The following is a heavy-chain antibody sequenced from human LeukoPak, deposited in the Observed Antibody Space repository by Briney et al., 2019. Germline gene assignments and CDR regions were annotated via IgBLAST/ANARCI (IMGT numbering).Heavy chain of an antibody. J-gene: IGHJ4*02. CDR2: INPSGGST. CDR3: ATTYPARYYFDY. D-gene: IGHD1-1*01. V-gene: IGHV1-46*01. Sequence: ASVKVSCKASGYTFTGYYMHWVRQAPGQGLEWMGWINPSGGSTSYAQKFQGRVTMTRDTSTSTVYMELSSLRSEDTAVYYCATTYPARYYFDYWGQGTLVTVSS. CDR1: GYTFTGYY.